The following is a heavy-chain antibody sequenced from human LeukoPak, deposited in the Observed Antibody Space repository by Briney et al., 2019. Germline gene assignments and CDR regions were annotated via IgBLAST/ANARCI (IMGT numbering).Heavy chain of an antibody. Sequence: SETLSLTCAVYGGSFSGYYWSWIRQPPGKGLEWIGEINHSGSTNYNPSLKRRVTISVDTSKNQFSLTLSSVTAADTAVYYCARRRYDASGYYPSRGRYFDYWGQGTLVTVSS. CDR1: GGSFSGYY. J-gene: IGHJ4*02. CDR2: INHSGST. CDR3: ARRRYDASGYYPSRGRYFDY. V-gene: IGHV4-34*01. D-gene: IGHD3-22*01.